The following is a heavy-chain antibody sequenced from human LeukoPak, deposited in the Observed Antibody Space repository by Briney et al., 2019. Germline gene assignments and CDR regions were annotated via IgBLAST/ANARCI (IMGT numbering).Heavy chain of an antibody. CDR2: ISSSSSYI. Sequence: GRSLRLSCAASGFTFSSYSMNWVRQAPGKGLEWVSSISSSSSYIYYADSVKGRFTISRDNAKNTLYLQMNSLRAEDTAVYYCARDPPVTNYYYGMDVWGQGTTVTVSS. D-gene: IGHD4-17*01. CDR3: ARDPPVTNYYYGMDV. CDR1: GFTFSSYS. J-gene: IGHJ6*02. V-gene: IGHV3-21*01.